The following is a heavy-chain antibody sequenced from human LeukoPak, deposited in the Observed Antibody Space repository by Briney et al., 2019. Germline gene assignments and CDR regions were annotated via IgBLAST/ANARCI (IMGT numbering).Heavy chain of an antibody. Sequence: QPGGSLRLSCAASGFTFSSYAMHWVRQAPGKGLEWVAVISYDGSNKYYADSVKGRFTISRDNSKNTLYLQMNSLRAEDTAVYYCARGSGQWLLLRGFDYWGQGTLVTVSS. CDR1: GFTFSSYA. CDR2: ISYDGSNK. CDR3: ARGSGQWLLLRGFDY. J-gene: IGHJ4*02. V-gene: IGHV3-30-3*01. D-gene: IGHD3-22*01.